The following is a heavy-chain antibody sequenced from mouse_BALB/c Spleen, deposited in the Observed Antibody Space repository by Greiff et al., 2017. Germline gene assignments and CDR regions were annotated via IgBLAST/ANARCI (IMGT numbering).Heavy chain of an antibody. V-gene: IGHV5-6*01. CDR1: GFTFSSYG. Sequence: EVQLVESGGDLVKPGGSLKLSCAASGFTFSSYGMSWVRQTPDKRLEWVATISSGGSYTYYPDSVKGRFTISRDNAKNTLYLQMSSLKSEDTAMYYCARKGRDFDYWGQGTTLTVSS. J-gene: IGHJ2*01. CDR2: ISSGGSYT. CDR3: ARKGRDFDY.